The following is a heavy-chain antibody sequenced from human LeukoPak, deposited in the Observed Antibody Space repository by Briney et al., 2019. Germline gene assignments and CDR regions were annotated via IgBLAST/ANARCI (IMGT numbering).Heavy chain of an antibody. D-gene: IGHD4/OR15-4a*01. CDR1: GFILSNYN. CDR3: VRIPNGANFPNWFDP. V-gene: IGHV3-21*01. J-gene: IGHJ5*02. CDR2: ISGNSNNI. Sequence: GGSLRLSCAASGFILSNYNMNWVRRAPGKGLEWVSSISGNSNNINYADSVKGRFTISRDNPKNSLYLQMNSRRAEDTAMYYCVRIPNGANFPNWFDPWGQGTLVTVSS.